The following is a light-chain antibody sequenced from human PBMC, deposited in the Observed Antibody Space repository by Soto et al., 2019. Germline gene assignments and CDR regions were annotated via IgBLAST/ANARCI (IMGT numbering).Light chain of an antibody. Sequence: DIQMTQSPSTLSASVGDRVTITCRASQNIERWLAWYQQKPGKAPKLLLYDVSSLESGVPSRFSGSGSATEFILTINGLQPDDFATYYCQQYNSFPWTFGLGTKVDIK. J-gene: IGKJ1*01. CDR1: QNIERW. V-gene: IGKV1-5*01. CDR3: QQYNSFPWT. CDR2: DVS.